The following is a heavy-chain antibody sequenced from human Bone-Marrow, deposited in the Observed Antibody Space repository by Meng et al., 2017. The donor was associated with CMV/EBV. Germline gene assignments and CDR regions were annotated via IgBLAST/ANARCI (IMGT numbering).Heavy chain of an antibody. CDR1: GFTFSSYA. D-gene: IGHD4-23*01. V-gene: IGHV3-30*04. J-gene: IGHJ3*02. Sequence: GESLKISCAASGFTFSSYAMHWVRQAPGKGLEWVAVISYDGSNKYYADSVKGRFTISRDNSKNTLYLQMNSLRAEDTAVYYCARPFYYGGNHDAFDIWGQGKMVNV. CDR2: ISYDGSNK. CDR3: ARPFYYGGNHDAFDI.